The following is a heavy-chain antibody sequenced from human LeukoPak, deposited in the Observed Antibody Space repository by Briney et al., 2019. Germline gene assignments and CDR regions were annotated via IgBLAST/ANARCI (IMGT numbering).Heavy chain of an antibody. J-gene: IGHJ3*02. CDR1: GYSFTSYW. Sequence: GESLKISCKGSGYSFTSYWIGWVRQMPGKGLEGLGIIYPGDSDTRYSPSFQGQVTISADKSISTAYLQWSSLKASDTAMYYCAKTYYYDSSGYSGAFDIWGQGTMITVSS. CDR2: IYPGDSDT. V-gene: IGHV5-51*01. CDR3: AKTYYYDSSGYSGAFDI. D-gene: IGHD3-22*01.